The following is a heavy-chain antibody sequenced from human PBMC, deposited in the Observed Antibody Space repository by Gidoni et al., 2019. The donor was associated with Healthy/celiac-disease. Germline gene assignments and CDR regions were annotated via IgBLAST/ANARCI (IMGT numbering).Heavy chain of an antibody. D-gene: IGHD3-22*01. Sequence: QVQLVESGGGVVQPGRSLRLSCAASGFTFSSYGMPWVRQAPGEGLEWVAVIWYDGSNKYYADSLKGRFTISRDNSKNTLYLQMNSLRAEDTAVYYCARDRTRYYYDSSGYYYTTYYYYYGMDVWGQGTTVTVSS. CDR2: IWYDGSNK. V-gene: IGHV3-33*01. CDR3: ARDRTRYYYDSSGYYYTTYYYYYGMDV. CDR1: GFTFSSYG. J-gene: IGHJ6*02.